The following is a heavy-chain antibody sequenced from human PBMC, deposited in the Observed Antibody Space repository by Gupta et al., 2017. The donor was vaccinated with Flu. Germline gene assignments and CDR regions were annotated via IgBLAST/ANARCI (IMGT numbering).Heavy chain of an antibody. Sequence: SSSISSWGWVRQPPGKGLEWLGSIYSGSAYYNPSLRGRVSMSVDTSRNHFSLRLTSVTAADTAVYYCARHGGSAAGGQCDFWGQGTLVTVSS. J-gene: IGHJ4*02. CDR2: IYSGSA. CDR3: ARHGGSAAGGQCDF. D-gene: IGHD6-13*01. V-gene: IGHV4-39*01. CDR1: SSSISS.